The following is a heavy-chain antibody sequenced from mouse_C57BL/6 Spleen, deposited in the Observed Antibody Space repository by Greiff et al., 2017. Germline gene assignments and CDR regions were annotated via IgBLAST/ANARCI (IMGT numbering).Heavy chain of an antibody. CDR2: ISSGSSTI. J-gene: IGHJ4*01. V-gene: IGHV5-17*01. D-gene: IGHD1-1*02. CDR1: GFTFSDYG. CDR3: ARLSGISYSAMPY. Sequence: EVQLQQSGGGLVKPGGSLKLSCAASGFTFSDYGMHWVRQAPEKGLEWVAYISSGSSTIYYADTVKGRFTISRDNAKNTLFLQMTSLRSEDTAMYYCARLSGISYSAMPYCCQGTSVTVSS.